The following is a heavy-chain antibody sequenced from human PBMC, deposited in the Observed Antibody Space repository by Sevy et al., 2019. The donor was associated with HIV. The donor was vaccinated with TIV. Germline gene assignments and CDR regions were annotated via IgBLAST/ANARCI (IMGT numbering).Heavy chain of an antibody. CDR1: GFTFSSYG. D-gene: IGHD6-6*01. V-gene: IGHV3-30*03. CDR3: ARGLAALPGYYYGMDV. J-gene: IGHJ6*02. CDR2: ILYDGSSK. Sequence: GGSLRLSCAASGFTFSSYGMHWVRQAPGKGLEWVAVILYDGSSKYYADSVKGRFTISRDNSKNTLYLQMNSLRAGDTDVYYCARGLAALPGYYYGMDVWGQGTAVTVSS.